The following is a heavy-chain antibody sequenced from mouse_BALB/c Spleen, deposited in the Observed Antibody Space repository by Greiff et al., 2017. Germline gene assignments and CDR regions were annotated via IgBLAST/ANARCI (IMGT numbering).Heavy chain of an antibody. Sequence: EVKLVESGGGLVKPGGSLKLSCAASGFTFSSYAMSWVRQSPEKRLEWVAEISSGGSYTYYPDTVTGRFTISRDNAKNTLYLEMSSLRSEDTAMYYCARTNITTVAHWYFDVWGAGTTVTVSS. V-gene: IGHV5-9-4*01. J-gene: IGHJ1*01. CDR3: ARTNITTVAHWYFDV. CDR2: ISSGGSYT. CDR1: GFTFSSYA. D-gene: IGHD1-1*01.